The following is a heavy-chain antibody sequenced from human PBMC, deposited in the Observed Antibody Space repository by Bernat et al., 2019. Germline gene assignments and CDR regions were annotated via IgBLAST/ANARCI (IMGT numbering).Heavy chain of an antibody. J-gene: IGHJ4*02. V-gene: IGHV3-30-3*01. CDR1: GFTFSSYA. CDR2: ISYDGSNK. D-gene: IGHD3-22*01. CDR3: ASDDSSGPKYPY. Sequence: QVQLVESGGGVVQPGRSLRLSCAASGFTFSSYAMHWVRQAPGKGLEWVAVISYDGSNKYYADSVKGRFTISRENSKNTLYLQMNSLRAEDTAVYYCASDDSSGPKYPYWGQGTLVTVSS.